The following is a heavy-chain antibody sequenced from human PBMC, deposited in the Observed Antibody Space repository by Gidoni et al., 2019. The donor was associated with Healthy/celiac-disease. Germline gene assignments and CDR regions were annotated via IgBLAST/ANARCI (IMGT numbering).Heavy chain of an antibody. D-gene: IGHD3-9*01. J-gene: IGHJ6*03. CDR2: LYHSGST. CDR1: GGSLSSSNW. Sequence: QVQLQESGPGLVKPSGTLSLTCAVSGGSLSSSNWWSWVRQPPGKGLEWIGELYHSGSTNYNPSLKSRVTISVDKSKNQFSLKLSSVTAADTAVYYCAKAVLTGDPFYYYYMDVWGKGTTVTVSS. CDR3: AKAVLTGDPFYYYYMDV. V-gene: IGHV4-4*02.